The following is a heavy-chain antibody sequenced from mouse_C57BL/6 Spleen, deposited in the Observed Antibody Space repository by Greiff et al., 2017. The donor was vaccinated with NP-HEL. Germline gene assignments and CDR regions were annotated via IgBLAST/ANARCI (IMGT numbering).Heavy chain of an antibody. D-gene: IGHD1-1*01. Sequence: QVQLQQPGAELVKPGASVKLSCKASGYTFTSYWMHWVKQRPGRGFEWIGRIDPNSGGTKYNEKFKSKATLTVDKPSSTAYMQLSSLTSEDSAVYYCAREEDYGSSFHWYFDVWGTGTTVTVSS. CDR2: IDPNSGGT. V-gene: IGHV1-72*01. J-gene: IGHJ1*03. CDR3: AREEDYGSSFHWYFDV. CDR1: GYTFTSYW.